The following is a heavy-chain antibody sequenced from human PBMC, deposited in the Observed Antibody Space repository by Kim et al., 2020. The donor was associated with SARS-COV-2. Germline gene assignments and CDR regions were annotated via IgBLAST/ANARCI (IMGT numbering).Heavy chain of an antibody. CDR3: ARRDLKRGIDY. Sequence: AKYRPSLESRVSISADTSKNQFSLKLTSATAADTALYYCARRDLKRGIDYWGQGTLVTVSS. V-gene: IGHV4-34*01. D-gene: IGHD2-21*01. CDR2: A. J-gene: IGHJ4*02.